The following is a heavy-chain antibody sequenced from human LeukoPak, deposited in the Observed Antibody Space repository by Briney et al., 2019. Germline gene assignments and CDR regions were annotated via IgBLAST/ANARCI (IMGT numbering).Heavy chain of an antibody. CDR1: RFTLDDYA. D-gene: IGHD6-19*01. Sequence: GRSLRLSCAASRFTLDDYAMHWVRQAPAKGLAWVSGISRNSGRIGYADSVKGRFTISRDNAKTSLYLQMNSLRAEDTALYYCAKDTNIAVDGTLDYWGQGTLVTVSS. CDR3: AKDTNIAVDGTLDY. J-gene: IGHJ4*02. CDR2: ISRNSGRI. V-gene: IGHV3-9*01.